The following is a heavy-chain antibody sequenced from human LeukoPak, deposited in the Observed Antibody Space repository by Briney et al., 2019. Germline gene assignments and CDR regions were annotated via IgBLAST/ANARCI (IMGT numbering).Heavy chain of an antibody. V-gene: IGHV4-4*02. Sequence: PSGTLSLTCAVSGGSISSSNWWSRARQPPGKGLEWIGEIYHSGSTNYNPSLKSRVTISVDKSKNQFSLKLSSVTAADTAVYYCARVRIAAAGTGWFDPWGQGTLVTVSS. CDR3: ARVRIAAAGTGWFDP. CDR1: GGSISSSNW. D-gene: IGHD6-13*01. J-gene: IGHJ5*02. CDR2: IYHSGST.